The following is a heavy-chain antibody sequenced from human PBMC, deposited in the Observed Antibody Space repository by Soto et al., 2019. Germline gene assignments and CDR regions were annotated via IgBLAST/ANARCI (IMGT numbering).Heavy chain of an antibody. CDR1: GYTFTGYY. J-gene: IGHJ4*02. CDR3: ARSPARDFWSGYPY. CDR2: INPNSGGT. Sequence: ASVKVSCKASGYTFTGYYMHWVRQAPGQGLEWMGWINPNSGGTNYAQKFQGWVTMTRDTSISTAYMELSRLRSDDTAVYYCARSPARDFWSGYPYWGQGTLVTVSS. V-gene: IGHV1-2*04. D-gene: IGHD3-3*01.